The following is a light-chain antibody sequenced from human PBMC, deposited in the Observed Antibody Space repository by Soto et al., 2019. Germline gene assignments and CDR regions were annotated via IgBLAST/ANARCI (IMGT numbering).Light chain of an antibody. CDR3: QQYDNSPLT. CDR1: QSVSSSY. V-gene: IGKV3-20*01. J-gene: IGKJ4*01. CDR2: GAS. Sequence: DIVLTQSPGTLSLSPGERATLSCRPSQSVSSSYLAWYQQKPGQAPRLLIYGASNRATGIPDRFSGSGSGTDFTLTISRLEPEDFAVYYCQQYDNSPLTFGGGTKVDI.